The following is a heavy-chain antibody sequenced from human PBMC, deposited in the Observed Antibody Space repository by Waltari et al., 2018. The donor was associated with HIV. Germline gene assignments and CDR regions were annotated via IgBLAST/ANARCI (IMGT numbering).Heavy chain of an antibody. V-gene: IGHV1-69*01. D-gene: IGHD4-17*01. CDR2: IIPIFGTA. J-gene: IGHJ4*02. CDR1: GGTCSSNA. CDR3: ARENGALYYFDY. Sequence: QVQLVQSGAEVKKPGSSVKVSGKASGGTCSSNAKRWERQAPGQGLEWMGGIIPIFGTANYAQKFQGRVTITADESTSTAYMELSSLRSEDTAVYYCARENGALYYFDYWGQGTLVTVSS.